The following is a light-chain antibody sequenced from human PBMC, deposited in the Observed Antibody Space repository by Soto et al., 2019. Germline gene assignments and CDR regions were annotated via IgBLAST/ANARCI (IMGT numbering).Light chain of an antibody. J-gene: IGLJ1*01. Sequence: QSALTQPASVSGSPGQSITISCTGTSSDVGGFNYVSWYQQHPGKAPNLMIYDVTNRRSGVSYRFSGSKSGNTASLTISGLQAEDEADYYCNSYTSSSTHVFGTGTKLTVL. CDR3: NSYTSSSTHV. V-gene: IGLV2-14*03. CDR2: DVT. CDR1: SSDVGGFNY.